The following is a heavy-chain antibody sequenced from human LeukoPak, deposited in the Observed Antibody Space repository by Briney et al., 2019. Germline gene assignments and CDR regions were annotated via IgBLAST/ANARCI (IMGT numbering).Heavy chain of an antibody. CDR2: ISWNSGSI. CDR3: AQGGRITMVRGVQRDHYFNY. CDR1: GFTFDDYA. J-gene: IGHJ4*02. V-gene: IGHV3-9*01. D-gene: IGHD3-10*01. Sequence: GGSLRLSCAASGFTFDDYAMHWVRQAPGKGLEWVSGISWNSGSIGYADSVKGRFTISRDNAKNSLYLQMNSLRAEDTAVYYCAQGGRITMVRGVQRDHYFNYWGQGTLVTVSS.